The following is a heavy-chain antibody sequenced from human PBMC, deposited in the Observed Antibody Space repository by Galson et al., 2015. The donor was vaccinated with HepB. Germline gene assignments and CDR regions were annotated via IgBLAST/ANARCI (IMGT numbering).Heavy chain of an antibody. V-gene: IGHV1-69*13. D-gene: IGHD3-22*01. Sequence: SVKVSCKASGVTFSSYAISWLRQAPGQGLEWMGGIIPLFGSANYAQKLQGRVTITADESTSTTHMVLSSLRSEDTALYYCARQYDTSGYYPYWGQGTLVTVSS. CDR1: GVTFSSYA. CDR3: ARQYDTSGYYPY. J-gene: IGHJ4*02. CDR2: IIPLFGSA.